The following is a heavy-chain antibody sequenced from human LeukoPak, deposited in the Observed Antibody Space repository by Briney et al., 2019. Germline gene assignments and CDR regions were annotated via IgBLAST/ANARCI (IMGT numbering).Heavy chain of an antibody. CDR3: ARVSGQLLSYSVY. J-gene: IGHJ4*02. D-gene: IGHD2-2*01. CDR1: GYTLTSYG. V-gene: IGHV1-18*01. CDR2: ISAYDGNT. Sequence: APVKVSCKAFGYTLTSYGISWVRQAPGQGLEWMGWISAYDGNTNYAQKLQGRVTMTTDTSTSTAYMELRSLRSDDTAVYYCARVSGQLLSYSVYWGQGTLVTVSS.